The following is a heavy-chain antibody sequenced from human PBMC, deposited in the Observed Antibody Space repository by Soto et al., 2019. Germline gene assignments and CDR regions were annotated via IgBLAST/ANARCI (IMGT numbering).Heavy chain of an antibody. CDR2: IIPIFGTA. CDR3: ARVVDVVVPAANDLGPLKDYYYYGMDV. CDR1: GGTFSSYA. D-gene: IGHD2-2*01. V-gene: IGHV1-69*13. Sequence: ASVKVSCKASGGTFSSYAISWVRQAPGQGLEWMGGIIPIFGTANYAQKFQGRVTITADESTSTAYMELSSLRSEDTAVYYCARVVDVVVPAANDLGPLKDYYYYGMDVWGQGTTVTVSS. J-gene: IGHJ6*02.